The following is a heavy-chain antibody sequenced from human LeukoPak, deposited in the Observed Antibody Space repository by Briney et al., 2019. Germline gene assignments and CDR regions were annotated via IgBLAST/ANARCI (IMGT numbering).Heavy chain of an antibody. D-gene: IGHD6-6*01. CDR1: GFTFSDYY. V-gene: IGHV3-11*01. CDR3: AREGYSSSLRSAYFDY. CDR2: ISSSGSTI. Sequence: GGSLRLSCAASGFTFSDYYMSWIRQAPGKGLEWVSYISSSGSTIYYADSVKGRFTISRDNAKNSLYLQMNSLRAEDTAVYYCAREGYSSSLRSAYFDYWGQGTLVTVSS. J-gene: IGHJ4*02.